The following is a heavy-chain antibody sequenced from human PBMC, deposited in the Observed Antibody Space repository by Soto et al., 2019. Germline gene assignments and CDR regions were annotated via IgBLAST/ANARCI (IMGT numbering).Heavy chain of an antibody. CDR1: GYTLTELS. CDR3: ATLYSSGWNFYFAY. CDR2: FDPEDGET. D-gene: IGHD6-19*01. J-gene: IGHJ4*02. Sequence: AAVKVSCKVCGYTLTELSMHWVRQAPGKGLEWMGGFDPEDGETIYAQKFQGRVTMTEDTSTDTAYMELSSLRSEDTAVYYCATLYSSGWNFYFAYWGQGTLVTVS. V-gene: IGHV1-24*01.